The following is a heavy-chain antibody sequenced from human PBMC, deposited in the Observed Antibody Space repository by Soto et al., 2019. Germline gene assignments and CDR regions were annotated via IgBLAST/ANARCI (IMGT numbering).Heavy chain of an antibody. CDR1: GFTFSSYS. CDR3: AKFAHDYIDDYYFDY. J-gene: IGHJ4*02. CDR2: ISGSGGNT. D-gene: IGHD5-12*01. Sequence: GGSLRLSCAASGFTFSSYSMNWVRQAPGKGLEWVSSISGSGGNTYYADSVKGRFTISRDNSKNTLYLQMNSLRAEDTAVYYCAKFAHDYIDDYYFDYWGQGTLVTVSS. V-gene: IGHV3-23*01.